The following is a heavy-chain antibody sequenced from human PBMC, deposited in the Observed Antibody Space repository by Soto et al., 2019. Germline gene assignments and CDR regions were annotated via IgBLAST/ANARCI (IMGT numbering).Heavy chain of an antibody. Sequence: KPVGSLRLSCAASGFKFSDAWMSWVRQAPGKGLEWVGRIKSKTDRETVDYAAPVKGRFSISRDDSKNTLYLEMRGLATEDTAVYYCTTVDYSDTIGYYSLDYWGQGTLVTVSS. CDR2: IKSKTDRETV. CDR3: TTVDYSDTIGYYSLDY. J-gene: IGHJ4*02. D-gene: IGHD3-22*01. CDR1: GFKFSDAW. V-gene: IGHV3-15*01.